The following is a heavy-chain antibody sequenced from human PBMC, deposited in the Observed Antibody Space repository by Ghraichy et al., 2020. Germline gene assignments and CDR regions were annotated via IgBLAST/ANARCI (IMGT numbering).Heavy chain of an antibody. D-gene: IGHD3-3*01. V-gene: IGHV4-30-4*01. CDR2: IYYSGST. CDR3: ARSEYYDFWSGYDLRSKNYGMDV. J-gene: IGHJ6*02. Sequence: SETLSLTCTVSGGSISSGDYYWSWIRQPPGKGLEWIGNIYYSGSTYYNPSLKSRVTISVDTSKNQFSLKLSSVTAADTAVYYCARSEYYDFWSGYDLRSKNYGMDVWGQGTTVTVSS. CDR1: GGSISSGDYY.